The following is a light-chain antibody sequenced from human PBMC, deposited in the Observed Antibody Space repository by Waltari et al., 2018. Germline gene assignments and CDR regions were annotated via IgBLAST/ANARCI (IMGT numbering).Light chain of an antibody. CDR3: QQYNLWPWT. CDR1: QSVGTK. Sequence: EIVMTQSPVTLSVSPGERATLSCRASQSVGTKLVWYQQKPGQAPRRLIYGASTRATGIAARFSGSGSGTEFTLTISSLQSEDFAIYYCQQYNLWPWTFDQGTKVDIK. V-gene: IGKV3-15*01. CDR2: GAS. J-gene: IGKJ1*01.